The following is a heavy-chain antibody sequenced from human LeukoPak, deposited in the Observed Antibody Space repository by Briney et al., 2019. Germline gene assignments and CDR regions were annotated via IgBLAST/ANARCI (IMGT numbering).Heavy chain of an antibody. V-gene: IGHV3-48*01. CDR3: ARDQWRGNNWFDP. J-gene: IGHJ5*02. D-gene: IGHD6-19*01. Sequence: GGSLRLSCAASGFTFSSYSMNWVRQAPGKGLEWVSYISSSSSTIYYADSVKGRFTISRDNAKNSLYLQMNSLRAEDTAVYYCARDQWRGNNWFDPWGQGTLVTVSS. CDR2: ISSSSSTI. CDR1: GFTFSSYS.